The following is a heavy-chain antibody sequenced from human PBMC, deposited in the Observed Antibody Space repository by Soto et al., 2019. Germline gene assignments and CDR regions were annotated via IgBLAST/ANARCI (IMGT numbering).Heavy chain of an antibody. J-gene: IGHJ6*02. CDR3: ARDFDRGSGWYGNYYYGMDV. V-gene: IGHV6-1*01. CDR1: GDSVSSNSAA. D-gene: IGHD6-19*01. Sequence: SQTLSLTCAISGDSVSSNSAAWNWIRQSPSRGLEWLGRTFYRSKWYNDYAVSAKSRITINPDTSKNQFSLQLNSVTPEDTAVYYCARDFDRGSGWYGNYYYGMDVWGQGTTVTVSS. CDR2: TFYRSKWYN.